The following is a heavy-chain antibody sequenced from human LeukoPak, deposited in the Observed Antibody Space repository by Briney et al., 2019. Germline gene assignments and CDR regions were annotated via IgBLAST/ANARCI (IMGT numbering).Heavy chain of an antibody. J-gene: IGHJ4*02. Sequence: SETLSLTCAVSGGSISGYYWIWIRQPPGKGLEWIGYIYYNGITNYNPSLKSRVTISVDTSKNQFSLKLSSVTAADTAVYYCARHLYSGYERVFDYWGQGTLFTVSS. CDR1: GGSISGYY. D-gene: IGHD5-12*01. V-gene: IGHV4-59*08. CDR3: ARHLYSGYERVFDY. CDR2: IYYNGIT.